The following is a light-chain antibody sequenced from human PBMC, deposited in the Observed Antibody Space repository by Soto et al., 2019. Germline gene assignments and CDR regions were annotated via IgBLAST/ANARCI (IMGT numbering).Light chain of an antibody. CDR2: SNN. V-gene: IGLV1-44*01. Sequence: QSVLTQPPSASGTPGQRVTISCTGRSSNIGSNTVNWYQQLPGTAPKLLIYSNNQRPSGVPDRFSGSKSGTSASLAISGLQSEDEADYYCAAWHDSLTVVFGGGTKLTVL. CDR1: SSNIGSNT. CDR3: AAWHDSLTVV. J-gene: IGLJ2*01.